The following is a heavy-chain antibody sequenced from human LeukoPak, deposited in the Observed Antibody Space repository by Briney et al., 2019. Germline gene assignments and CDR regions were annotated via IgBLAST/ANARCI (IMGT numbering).Heavy chain of an antibody. CDR1: GYSFTSYW. V-gene: IGHV5-51*01. CDR3: ARHTLTVTTFDNWFDP. CDR2: IYPGDSDT. D-gene: IGHD4-17*01. Sequence: GESLQISCKGSGYSFTSYWIGWVRQMPGKGLEWMGIIYPGDSDTRYSPSFQGQVTISADKSISTAYLQWSSLKASDTAMYYCARHTLTVTTFDNWFDPWGQGTLVTVSS. J-gene: IGHJ5*02.